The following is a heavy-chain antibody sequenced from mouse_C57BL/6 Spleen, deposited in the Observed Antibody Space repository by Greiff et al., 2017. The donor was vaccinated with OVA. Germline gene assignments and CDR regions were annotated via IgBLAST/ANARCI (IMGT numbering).Heavy chain of an antibody. Sequence: VQLQQSGPELVKPGASVKLPCKASGYTFTDYDLAWVQQTHGKSLEWIGDINPKNGGTNYNQKFKGKGTLTVDKSSSTAYMELRSLTSEDTAVYNYARLSSKGGYDYAMDYWGQGTSVTVSS. CDR1: GYTFTDYD. J-gene: IGHJ4*01. D-gene: IGHD1-1*01. V-gene: IGHV1-18*01. CDR2: INPKNGGT. CDR3: ARLSSKGGYDYAMDY.